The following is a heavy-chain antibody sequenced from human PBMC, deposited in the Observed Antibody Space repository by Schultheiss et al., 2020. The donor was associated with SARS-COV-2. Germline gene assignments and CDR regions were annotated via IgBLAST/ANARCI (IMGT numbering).Heavy chain of an antibody. CDR3: ARDQGGMDV. Sequence: GGSLRLSCAASGFTVSSYGMHWVRQAPGKGLEWVAVISYDGSNKYYADSVKGRFTISRDNSKNTLYLQMNSLRAEDTAVYYCARDQGGMDVWGQGTTVTVSS. CDR1: GFTVSSYG. CDR2: ISYDGSNK. V-gene: IGHV3-30*03. J-gene: IGHJ6*02.